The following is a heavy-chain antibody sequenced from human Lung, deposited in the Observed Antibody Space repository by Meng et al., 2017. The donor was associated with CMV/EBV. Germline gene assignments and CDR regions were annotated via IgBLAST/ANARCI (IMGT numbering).Heavy chain of an antibody. CDR2: ISTTSSYI. CDR3: AGSWDGMDV. V-gene: IGHV3-21*06. J-gene: IGHJ6*02. CDR1: GFTFSAYA. Sequence: GGSXRLSCAASGFTFSAYAMNWVRQAPGKGLEWVSSISTTSSYIYYADSVKGRLTISRDNAKNSLYLQMNSLRAEDTAVYYCAGSWDGMDVWGQGTTVTVSS.